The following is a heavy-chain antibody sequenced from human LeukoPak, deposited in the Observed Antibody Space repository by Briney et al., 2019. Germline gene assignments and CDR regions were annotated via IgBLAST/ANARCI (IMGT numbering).Heavy chain of an antibody. CDR1: GGTFSSYA. V-gene: IGHV1-69*05. Sequence: SVKVSCQASGGTFSSYAISWVRQAPGQGLEWMGGIIPIFGTANYAQKFQGRVTITTDESTSTAYMELSSLRSEDTAVYYCARALSNYDFWSGSDAFDIWGQGTMVTVSS. D-gene: IGHD3-3*01. CDR3: ARALSNYDFWSGSDAFDI. J-gene: IGHJ3*02. CDR2: IIPIFGTA.